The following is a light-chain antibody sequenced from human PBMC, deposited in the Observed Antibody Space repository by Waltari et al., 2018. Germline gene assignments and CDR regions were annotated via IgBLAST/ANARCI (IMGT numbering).Light chain of an antibody. J-gene: IGKJ1*01. CDR2: AAS. Sequence: DIQMTQSPSSLSASVGDGVTITCRASQSISTYLNWYQQKPGTAPNLLISAASNLQSGVPSRFSGRGSGTDFSLTISSLQPEDFATYYCQQSYNALRTLGQGTKVEI. CDR3: QQSYNALRT. V-gene: IGKV1-39*01. CDR1: QSISTY.